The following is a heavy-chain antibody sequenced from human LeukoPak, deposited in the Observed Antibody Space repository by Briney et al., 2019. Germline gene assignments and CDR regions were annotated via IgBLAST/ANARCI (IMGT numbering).Heavy chain of an antibody. CDR1: GGTFSSYA. J-gene: IGHJ5*02. CDR3: ARDYIGGYAPFDP. V-gene: IGHV1-69*05. Sequence: SVKVSCKASGGTFSSYAISWVRQAPGQGLEWMGGIIPIFGTANYAQKFQGRVTITTNESTSTAYMELSSLRSEDTAVYYCARDYIGGYAPFDPWGQGTLVTVSS. D-gene: IGHD3-22*01. CDR2: IIPIFGTA.